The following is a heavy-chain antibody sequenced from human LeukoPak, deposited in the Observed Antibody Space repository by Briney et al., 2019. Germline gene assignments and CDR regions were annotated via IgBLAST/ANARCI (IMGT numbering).Heavy chain of an antibody. Sequence: QPGGSLRLSCAASGFTFSSYSMNWVRQAPGKGLEWLSYISSTSRTIYYADSVKGRFTISRDNAKNSLYLQMNSLRGEDMAVYYSARVLSNGANWYFDLWGRGTLVTVSS. CDR1: GFTFSSYS. J-gene: IGHJ2*01. D-gene: IGHD2-8*01. CDR3: ARVLSNGANWYFDL. CDR2: ISSTSRTI. V-gene: IGHV3-48*01.